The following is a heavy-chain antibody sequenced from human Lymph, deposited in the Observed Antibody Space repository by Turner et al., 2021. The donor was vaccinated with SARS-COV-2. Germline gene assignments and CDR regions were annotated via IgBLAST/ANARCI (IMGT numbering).Heavy chain of an antibody. V-gene: IGHV1-24*01. CDR1: GYTLTELS. D-gene: IGHD6-19*01. J-gene: IGHJ6*02. Sequence: QVQLAQSGAEVKKPGASVKVSCKASGYTLTELSMHWVRQAPGKGLEWMGGFDPEDGKTIYAQKFQGRVTMTEDTSTDTAYMELSSLRSEDTAVYYCATDRSSGWPHYYYYTMDVWGQGTTVTVSS. CDR2: FDPEDGKT. CDR3: ATDRSSGWPHYYYYTMDV.